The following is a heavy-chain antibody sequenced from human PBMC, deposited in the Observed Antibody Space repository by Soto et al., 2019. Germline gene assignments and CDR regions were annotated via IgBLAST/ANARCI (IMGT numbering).Heavy chain of an antibody. J-gene: IGHJ5*02. CDR1: GGSISRYY. CDR2: IYYSGIT. D-gene: IGHD1-7*01. V-gene: IGHV4-59*01. Sequence: SETLSLTCTVSGGSISRYYWSWVRQPPGKGLEWIGYIYYSGITNYNPSLKSRVTISVDTSKNQFSLKLSSVTAADTAVYYCARDPELRWFDPWGQGTLVTVSS. CDR3: ARDPELRWFDP.